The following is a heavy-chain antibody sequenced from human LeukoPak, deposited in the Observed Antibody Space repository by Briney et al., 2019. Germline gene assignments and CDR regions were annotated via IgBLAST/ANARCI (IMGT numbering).Heavy chain of an antibody. Sequence: PSETLSLTCSVSGGSMGNYYWSWIRQTPGKGLEWIGYVHQNGDTDYNPSVRSRVTMSIDTSKNQFSLKLSLLTAADTAVYYCARPDSNHYYGTLGFDIRGQGTMVTVSS. CDR2: VHQNGDT. V-gene: IGHV4-59*08. J-gene: IGHJ3*02. D-gene: IGHD3-22*01. CDR3: ARPDSNHYYGTLGFDI. CDR1: GGSMGNYY.